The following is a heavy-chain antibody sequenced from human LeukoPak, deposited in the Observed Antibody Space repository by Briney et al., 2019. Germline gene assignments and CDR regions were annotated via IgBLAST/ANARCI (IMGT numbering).Heavy chain of an antibody. D-gene: IGHD1-26*01. J-gene: IGHJ3*02. CDR2: INHSGST. CDR1: GGSFSGYC. V-gene: IGHV4-34*01. Sequence: SETLSLTCAVYGGSFSGYCWSWIRQPPGKGLEWIGEINHSGSTNYNPSLKSRVTISVDTSKNQFSLKLSSVTAADTAVYYCARVYSGSYSGVAFDIWGQGTMVTVSS. CDR3: ARVYSGSYSGVAFDI.